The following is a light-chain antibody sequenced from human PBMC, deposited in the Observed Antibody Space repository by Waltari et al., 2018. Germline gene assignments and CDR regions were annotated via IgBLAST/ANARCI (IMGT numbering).Light chain of an antibody. CDR1: HSMSNY. CDR2: AAS. CDR3: QQSYSTPQFT. J-gene: IGKJ3*01. Sequence: DIQMTQSPSALSASVGERVSITCRASHSMSNYLNWYQEKPGKAPKLLIQAASSLQSGVPSRFSGSGFGTDFTLTISSLQPEDFATYYCQQSYSTPQFTFGPGTKVDIK. V-gene: IGKV1-39*01.